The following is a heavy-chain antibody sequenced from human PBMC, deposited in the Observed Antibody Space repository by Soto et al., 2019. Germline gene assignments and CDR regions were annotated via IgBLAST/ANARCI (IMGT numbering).Heavy chain of an antibody. CDR1: GGSFSGYY. J-gene: IGHJ5*02. D-gene: IGHD2-21*01. Sequence: LSLTCAVYGGSFSGYYWSWIRQPPGKGLEWIGEINHSGSTNYNPSLKSRVTISVDTSKNQFSLKLSSVTAADTAVYYCARGCIGWFDPWGQGTLVTVSS. CDR2: INHSGST. V-gene: IGHV4-34*01. CDR3: ARGCIGWFDP.